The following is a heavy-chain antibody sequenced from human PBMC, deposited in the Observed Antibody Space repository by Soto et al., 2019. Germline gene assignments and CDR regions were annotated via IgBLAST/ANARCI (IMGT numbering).Heavy chain of an antibody. J-gene: IGHJ5*02. CDR2: MNPNSGNT. CDR3: ARGRRGYYGSGALRASDP. D-gene: IGHD3-10*01. Sequence: ASVKVSCKASGYTFTSYDINWVRQATGQGLEWMGWMNPNSGNTGYAQKFQGRVTMTRNTSISTAYMELSSLRSEDTAVYYCARGRRGYYGSGALRASDPWGQGPLVTVSS. CDR1: GYTFTSYD. V-gene: IGHV1-8*01.